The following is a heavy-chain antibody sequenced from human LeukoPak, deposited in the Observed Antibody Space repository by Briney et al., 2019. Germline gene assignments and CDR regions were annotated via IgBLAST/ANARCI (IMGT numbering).Heavy chain of an antibody. Sequence: SETLSLTCTVSGGSIRSYYWSWIRQPPGKGLEWIGYIYYSGNTNYNPSLKSRVTISVDTSKNQFSLKLSSVTAADTAVYYCARTSASYYYYMDVWGKGTTVTISS. V-gene: IGHV4-59*01. J-gene: IGHJ6*03. CDR1: GGSIRSYY. D-gene: IGHD3-3*01. CDR3: ARTSASYYYYMDV. CDR2: IYYSGNT.